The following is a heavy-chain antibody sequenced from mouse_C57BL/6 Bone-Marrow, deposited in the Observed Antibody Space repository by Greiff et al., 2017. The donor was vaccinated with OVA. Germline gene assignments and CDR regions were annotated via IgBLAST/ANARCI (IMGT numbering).Heavy chain of an antibody. D-gene: IGHD2-2*01. Sequence: QVQLQQPGAELVRPGSSVKLSCKASGYTFTSYWMDWVKQRPGQGLEWIGNIYPSDSETHYNQKFKDKATLTVDKSSSTAYMQLSSMTSEDSAVYYCARMVKGFAYWGQGTLVTVSA. J-gene: IGHJ3*01. CDR2: IYPSDSET. CDR1: GYTFTSYW. CDR3: ARMVKGFAY. V-gene: IGHV1-61*01.